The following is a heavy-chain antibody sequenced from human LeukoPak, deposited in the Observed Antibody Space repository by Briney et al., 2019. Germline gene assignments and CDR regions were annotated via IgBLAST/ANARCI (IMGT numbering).Heavy chain of an antibody. V-gene: IGHV3-7*01. Sequence: PGGSLRLSCAASGFTFSSYAMSWVRQAPGKGLEWVANIKQDGSEKYYVDSVKGRFTISRDNAKNSLYLQMNSLRAEDTAVYYCARDRIAAAGGAKYYFDYWGQGTLVTVSS. CDR3: ARDRIAAAGGAKYYFDY. CDR2: IKQDGSEK. D-gene: IGHD6-13*01. J-gene: IGHJ4*02. CDR1: GFTFSSYA.